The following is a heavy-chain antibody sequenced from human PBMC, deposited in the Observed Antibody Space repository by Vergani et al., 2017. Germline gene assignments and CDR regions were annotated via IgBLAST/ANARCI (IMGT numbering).Heavy chain of an antibody. Sequence: QLHLQESGPGLVKPSETLSLTCNVSGGSITSRSYYWGGIRQPPGEGLEWIGNIYHSGGAYYNPSLKVRVTISVDTSKNQFSLEVTSETAADTAIYFCARTESFILRYFHWALWGQGTLVTVSS. V-gene: IGHV4-39*01. D-gene: IGHD3-9*01. CDR3: ARTESFILRYFHWAL. J-gene: IGHJ4*02. CDR2: IYHSGGA. CDR1: GGSITSRSYY.